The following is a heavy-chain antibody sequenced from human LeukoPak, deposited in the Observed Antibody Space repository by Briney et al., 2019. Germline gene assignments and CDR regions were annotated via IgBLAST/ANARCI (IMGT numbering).Heavy chain of an antibody. CDR3: ARRVFSGWGYYFDY. Sequence: ASVTVSFTASGYTFTVNYMHWVRQAHGQGLEWVGWINPKSGGTNYAQKFQGRVTMTSDTSITTVYMELSRLRSGDTAVYYCARRVFSGWGYYFDYWGQGTLVTVSS. CDR2: INPKSGGT. V-gene: IGHV1-2*02. CDR1: GYTFTVNY. J-gene: IGHJ4*02. D-gene: IGHD6-19*01.